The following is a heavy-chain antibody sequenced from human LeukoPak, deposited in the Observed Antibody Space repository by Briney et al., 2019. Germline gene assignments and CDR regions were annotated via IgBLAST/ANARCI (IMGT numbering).Heavy chain of an antibody. V-gene: IGHV3-23*01. D-gene: IGHD2-21*02. Sequence: GGSLRLSCAASGFTFSSYAMSWVRQAPGKGLEWVSAISGSGGSTYYADSVKGRFTISRDNSKNTLYLQMNSLRAEDTAVYYCARDHAYCGGDCYSGYYYYGMDVWGQGTTVTVSS. CDR2: ISGSGGST. J-gene: IGHJ6*02. CDR3: ARDHAYCGGDCYSGYYYYGMDV. CDR1: GFTFSSYA.